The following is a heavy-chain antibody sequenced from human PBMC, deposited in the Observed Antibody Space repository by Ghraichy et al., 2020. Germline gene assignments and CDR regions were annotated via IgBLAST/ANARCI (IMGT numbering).Heavy chain of an antibody. V-gene: IGHV1-2*04. CDR2: INPNSGGT. J-gene: IGHJ4*02. CDR3: ARDLGVFKYSSSFYFDY. D-gene: IGHD6-6*01. Sequence: ASVKVSCKASGYTFTGYYMHWVRQAPGQGLEWMGWINPNSGGTNYAQKFQGWVTMTRDTSISTAYMELSRLRSDDTAVYYCARDLGVFKYSSSFYFDYWGQGTLVTVSS. CDR1: GYTFTGYY.